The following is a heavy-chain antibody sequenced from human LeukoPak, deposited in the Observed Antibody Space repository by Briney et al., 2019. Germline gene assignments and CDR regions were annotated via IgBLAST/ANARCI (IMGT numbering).Heavy chain of an antibody. J-gene: IGHJ3*02. CDR2: INPKSGGT. Sequence: ASVKVSCKASGYTFTGYYMHWVRQAPGQGLEWMGWINPKSGGTNYAQKFQGRVTMTRDTSISTAYMELSRLRSDDTAVYYCARLSWLRHAFDIWGQGTMVTVSS. CDR3: ARLSWLRHAFDI. CDR1: GYTFTGYY. V-gene: IGHV1-2*02. D-gene: IGHD5-12*01.